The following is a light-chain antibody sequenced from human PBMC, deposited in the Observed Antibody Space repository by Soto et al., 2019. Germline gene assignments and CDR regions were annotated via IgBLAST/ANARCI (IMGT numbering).Light chain of an antibody. CDR2: AAS. CDR1: QGIINY. V-gene: IGKV1-27*01. Sequence: DIQMTQSPSSLSSSVGDRVTITCPASQGIINYLAWYPQKPGKVPKLLIYAASTLQSGVPSRFSGSGAGTDFTLTISSLQPEDVATHYCQKYNRAPWTFGQGTNVEMK. CDR3: QKYNRAPWT. J-gene: IGKJ1*01.